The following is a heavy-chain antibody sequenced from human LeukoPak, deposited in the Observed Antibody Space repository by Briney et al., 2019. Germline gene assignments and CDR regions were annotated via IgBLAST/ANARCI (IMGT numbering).Heavy chain of an antibody. CDR1: GFTVSSNY. Sequence: PGGSLRLSCTASGFTVSSNYMTWVRQAPGKGLEWVSVIYSGGNTYSADSVKGRFTISRDNSKNTLYLQMNSLRAEDTAVYYCARGYCTSTNCPSLDAFDIWGQGTMVTVSS. V-gene: IGHV3-53*01. J-gene: IGHJ3*02. CDR2: IYSGGNT. CDR3: ARGYCTSTNCPSLDAFDI. D-gene: IGHD2-2*01.